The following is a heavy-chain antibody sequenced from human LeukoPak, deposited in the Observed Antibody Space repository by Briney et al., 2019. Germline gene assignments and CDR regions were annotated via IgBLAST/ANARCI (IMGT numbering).Heavy chain of an antibody. Sequence: GGSLRLSCAASGFTFSSYAMSWVRQAPGKGLEWVSVISGYGGSRYYADSVKGRFTISRDNSKNTLYLQMKSLRAEDPAVYYCANAGDSSGYYYGYYYWGQGTLVTVSS. D-gene: IGHD3-22*01. CDR2: ISGYGGSR. J-gene: IGHJ4*02. CDR3: ANAGDSSGYYYGYYY. V-gene: IGHV3-23*01. CDR1: GFTFSSYA.